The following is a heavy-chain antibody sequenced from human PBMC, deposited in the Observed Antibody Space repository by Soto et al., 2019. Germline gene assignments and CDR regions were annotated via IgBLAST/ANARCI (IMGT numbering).Heavy chain of an antibody. CDR3: VGARGRLVGFDY. D-gene: IGHD1-26*01. Sequence: QVQLQQWGAGLLKPSETLSLTCAVNSESLSGYYRSWIRQSPGKGLEWIGEIDGSGNTNYSPSLRSRVAMSVDTSKNHFSLNLNSVSAADTAAYYCVGARGRLVGFDYWGQGTLVTVSS. CDR2: IDGSGNT. V-gene: IGHV4-34*01. CDR1: SESLSGYY. J-gene: IGHJ4*02.